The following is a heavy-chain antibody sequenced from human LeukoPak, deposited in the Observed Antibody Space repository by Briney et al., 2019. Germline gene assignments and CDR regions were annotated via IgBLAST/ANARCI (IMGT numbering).Heavy chain of an antibody. CDR2: INPNSGGT. Sequence: ASVKVSCKASGGTFSSYAISWVRQAPGQGLEWMGWINPNSGGTNYAQKFQGRVTMTRDTSISTAYMELSRLRSDDTAVYYCARTQYCSGGSCYPDYWGQGTLVTVSS. CDR3: ARTQYCSGGSCYPDY. J-gene: IGHJ4*02. D-gene: IGHD2-15*01. V-gene: IGHV1-2*02. CDR1: GGTFSSYA.